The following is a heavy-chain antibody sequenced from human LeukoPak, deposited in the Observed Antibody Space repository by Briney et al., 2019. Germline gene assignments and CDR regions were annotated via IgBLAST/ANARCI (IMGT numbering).Heavy chain of an antibody. V-gene: IGHV1-8*01. CDR2: MNPNSGNT. D-gene: IGHD1-26*01. Sequence: AASVKVSCKASGYTFTSYDINWVRQATGQGLEWMGWMNPNSGNTGYAQKFQGRVTMTRNTSISTAYMELSSLRSEDTAVYYCARGGRKRHYYYYGMDDWGQGTTVTVSS. J-gene: IGHJ6*02. CDR1: GYTFTSYD. CDR3: ARGGRKRHYYYYGMDD.